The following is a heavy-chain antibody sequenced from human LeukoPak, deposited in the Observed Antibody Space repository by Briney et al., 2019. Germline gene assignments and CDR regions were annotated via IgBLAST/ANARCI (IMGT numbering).Heavy chain of an antibody. CDR3: AKAQVVAVAGPIGH. CDR2: ISWNSGSI. D-gene: IGHD6-19*01. Sequence: GGSLGLSCAASGFTFDDYAMHWVRQAPGKGLEWVSGISWNSGSIGYADSVKGRFTISRDNAKNSLYLQMNSLRAEDTALYYCAKAQVVAVAGPIGHWGQGTLVTVSS. V-gene: IGHV3-9*01. J-gene: IGHJ4*02. CDR1: GFTFDDYA.